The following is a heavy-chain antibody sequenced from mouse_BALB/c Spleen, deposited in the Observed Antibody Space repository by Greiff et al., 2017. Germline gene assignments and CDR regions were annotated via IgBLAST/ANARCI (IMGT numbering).Heavy chain of an antibody. Sequence: QVQLQQSGPGLVAPSQSLSITCTVSGFSLTSYDISWIRQPPGKGLEWLGVIWTGGGTNYNSAFMSRLSISKDNSKSQVFLKMNSLQTDDTAIYYCVRDGYDYAMDYWGQGTSVTVSS. CDR2: IWTGGGT. V-gene: IGHV2-9-2*01. CDR3: VRDGYDYAMDY. CDR1: GFSLTSYD. J-gene: IGHJ4*01. D-gene: IGHD2-2*01.